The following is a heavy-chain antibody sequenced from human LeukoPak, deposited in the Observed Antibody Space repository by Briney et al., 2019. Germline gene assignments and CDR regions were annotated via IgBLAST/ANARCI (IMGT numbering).Heavy chain of an antibody. CDR2: IIPIFGTA. CDR1: GGTFSSYA. Sequence: ASVKVSCKASGGTFSSYAISWVRQAPGQGLEWMGGIIPIFGTANYAQKFQGRVTITTDESTSTAYMELSSLRSEDTAVYYCARGRYSYSSSPNYYYYMDVWGKGTTVTVSS. CDR3: ARGRYSYSSSPNYYYYMDV. V-gene: IGHV1-69*05. D-gene: IGHD6-6*01. J-gene: IGHJ6*03.